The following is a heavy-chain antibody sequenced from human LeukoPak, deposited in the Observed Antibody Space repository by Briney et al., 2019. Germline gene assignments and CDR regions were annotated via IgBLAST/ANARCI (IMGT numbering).Heavy chain of an antibody. CDR1: GYTFTSYG. J-gene: IGHJ4*02. CDR2: INAGNGNT. CDR3: ARVSGSYSWPLFDY. Sequence: ASVKVSCKASGYTFTSYGISWVRQAPGQRLEWMGWINAGNGNTKYSQKFQGRVAITRDTSASTAHMELSSLRSEDTAVYYCARVSGSYSWPLFDYWGQGTLVTVSS. D-gene: IGHD1-26*01. V-gene: IGHV1-3*01.